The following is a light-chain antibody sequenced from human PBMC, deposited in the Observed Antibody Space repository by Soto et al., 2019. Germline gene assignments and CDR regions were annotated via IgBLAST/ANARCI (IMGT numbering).Light chain of an antibody. J-gene: IGLJ2*01. Sequence: QSVLTQPPSASGSPGQSVTISCTGTSSDVGGYNYVSWYQQHPGKAPKFMIYEVNKRPSGVPDRFSGSKSGNTASLTVSGLQAEDEADYYCSSYAGSNNVVFGGGTQLTVL. CDR3: SSYAGSNNVV. V-gene: IGLV2-8*01. CDR2: EVN. CDR1: SSDVGGYNY.